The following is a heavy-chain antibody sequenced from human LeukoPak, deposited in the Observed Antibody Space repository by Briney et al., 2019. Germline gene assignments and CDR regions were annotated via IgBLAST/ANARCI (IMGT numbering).Heavy chain of an antibody. CDR1: GGSFSGYY. J-gene: IGHJ4*02. Sequence: SETLSLTCAVYGGSFSGYYWSWIRQPPGKGLEWIGEINHSGSTNYNPSLKSRVTISVDKSKNQFSLKLSSVTAADTAVYYCARDCYDTSGCLDYWGQGTLVTVSS. CDR2: INHSGST. V-gene: IGHV4-34*01. CDR3: ARDCYDTSGCLDY. D-gene: IGHD3-22*01.